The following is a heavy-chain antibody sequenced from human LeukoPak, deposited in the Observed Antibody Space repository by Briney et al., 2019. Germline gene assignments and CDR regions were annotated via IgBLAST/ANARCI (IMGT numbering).Heavy chain of an antibody. D-gene: IGHD3-22*01. Sequence: SETLSLTCAVSGGSISSGGYSWSWIRQPPGKGLEWIGYIYHSGSTYYNPSLKSRVTISVDRSKNQFSLKLSSVTAADTAVYYCARFYDSSGYYLFDPWGQGTLVTVSS. CDR3: ARFYDSSGYYLFDP. V-gene: IGHV4-30-2*01. CDR2: IYHSGST. J-gene: IGHJ5*02. CDR1: GGSISSGGYS.